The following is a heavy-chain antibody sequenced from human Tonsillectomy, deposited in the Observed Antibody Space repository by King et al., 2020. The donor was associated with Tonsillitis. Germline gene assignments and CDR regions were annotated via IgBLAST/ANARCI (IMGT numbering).Heavy chain of an antibody. V-gene: IGHV4-39*01. CDR3: ARQSNPYLFDS. CDR1: DGSISSSSYS. Sequence: QLQESGPGLVKPSETLSLSCTVSDGSISSSSYSWGWIRQPPGTGLEWIGSIYYGGSTFYDPSFQSRVTIFVDTSKNQFSLKLSSVTAADTAVYYCARQSNPYLFDSWGQGTLVTVSS. D-gene: IGHD4-11*01. CDR2: IYYGGST. J-gene: IGHJ4*02.